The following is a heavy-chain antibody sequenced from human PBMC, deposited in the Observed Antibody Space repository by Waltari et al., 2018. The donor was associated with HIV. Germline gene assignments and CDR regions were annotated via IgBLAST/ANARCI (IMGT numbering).Heavy chain of an antibody. CDR1: RYTFTSHD. CDR2: KNPDSGNT. V-gene: IGHV1-8*01. CDR3: ARTPYCVGGDCYARGIYFEF. Sequence: QEQLVQSGAEMKKPGASVKVSCKASRYTFTSHDIHWARQAPGQGLEWLGWKNPDSGNTGDAQNFQVRVNMPRTTSINTAYLELFSLTSDDTAVYYCARTPYCVGGDCYARGIYFEFWGQGTLVTVSS. J-gene: IGHJ4*02. D-gene: IGHD2-21*01.